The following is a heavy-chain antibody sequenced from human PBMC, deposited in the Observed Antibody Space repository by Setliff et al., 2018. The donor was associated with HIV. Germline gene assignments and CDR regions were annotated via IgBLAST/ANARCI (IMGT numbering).Heavy chain of an antibody. Sequence: GGSLRLSCAASGFTFSSYWMHWVRQAPGKGLVWVSRIKPDGSSTNYADSVKGRFTISRDNDRNSLYLQMNGLRAEDTAVYYCARGPTTVTNYYYYYMDVWGKGTTVTVSS. J-gene: IGHJ6*03. CDR3: ARGPTTVTNYYYYYMDV. D-gene: IGHD4-17*01. CDR2: IKPDGSST. CDR1: GFTFSSYW. V-gene: IGHV3-74*01.